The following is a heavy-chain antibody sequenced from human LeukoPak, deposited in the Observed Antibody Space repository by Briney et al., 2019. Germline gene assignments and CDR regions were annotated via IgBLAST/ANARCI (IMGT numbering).Heavy chain of an antibody. J-gene: IGHJ4*02. CDR3: ARGTAVAGTDY. CDR1: GFTLSGYW. Sequence: PGGSLRLSCAASGFTLSGYWMHWVRQAPGKGLVWVSRINSDGYSTSYADSVKGRFTISRENAKNTLYLQMDSLSAEDTAVYYCARGTAVAGTDYWGQGTLVTVSS. D-gene: IGHD6-19*01. V-gene: IGHV3-74*01. CDR2: INSDGYST.